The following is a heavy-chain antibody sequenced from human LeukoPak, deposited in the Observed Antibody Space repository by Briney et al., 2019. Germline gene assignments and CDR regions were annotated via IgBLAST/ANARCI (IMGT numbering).Heavy chain of an antibody. V-gene: IGHV1-46*01. CDR2: INPSGGSP. Sequence: GASGTVSCKAAGYTFTNYYMHWVRQAPGQGREWMGLINPSGGSPIYAQKFQGRVTMTRDTSTSTVYMELSSLRSEDTAVYYCAREIGPRQLHLWGSAFDYWGQGTLVTVSS. CDR3: AREIGPRQLHLWGSAFDY. CDR1: GYTFTNYY. J-gene: IGHJ4*02. D-gene: IGHD5-18*01.